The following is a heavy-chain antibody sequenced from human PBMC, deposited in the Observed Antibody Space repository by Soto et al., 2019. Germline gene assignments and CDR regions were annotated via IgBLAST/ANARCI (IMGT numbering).Heavy chain of an antibody. V-gene: IGHV1-2*04. CDR1: GYTFTGYY. CDR2: INPNSGGK. Sequence: ASVKVSCKASGYTFTGYYMHWVRQAPGQGLEGMGWINPNSGGKNYAQKFQGWVTMTRDTSISTAYMELSRLRSDDTAVYYCARALYTYSSSSGSYYYYGMDVWGQGTTVTVSS. CDR3: ARALYTYSSSSGSYYYYGMDV. J-gene: IGHJ6*02. D-gene: IGHD6-6*01.